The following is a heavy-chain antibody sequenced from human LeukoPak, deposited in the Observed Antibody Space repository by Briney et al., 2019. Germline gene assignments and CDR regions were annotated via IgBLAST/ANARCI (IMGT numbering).Heavy chain of an antibody. Sequence: PGGSPRLSCAASGFTFSSYAMHWVRQAPGKGLEWVAVISYDGSNKYYADSVKGRFTISRDNSKNTLYLQMNSLRAEDTAVYYCARDYNYYDSSGYFDFDYWGQGTLVTVSS. V-gene: IGHV3-30-3*01. CDR2: ISYDGSNK. CDR1: GFTFSSYA. J-gene: IGHJ4*02. D-gene: IGHD3-22*01. CDR3: ARDYNYYDSSGYFDFDY.